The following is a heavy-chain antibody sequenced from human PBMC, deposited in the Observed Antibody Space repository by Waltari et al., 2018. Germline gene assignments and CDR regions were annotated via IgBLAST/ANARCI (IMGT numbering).Heavy chain of an antibody. D-gene: IGHD4-17*01. V-gene: IGHV1-18*01. J-gene: IGHJ4*02. CDR2: ISAYNGNT. CDR3: ARAALNYGDYGALDY. CDR1: GYTFTSYG. Sequence: QVQLVQSGAEVKKPGASVKVSCKASGYTFTSYGISWVRQAPGQGLEWMGWISAYNGNTNYAQKRQGRFTMTTDTSTSTAYMELRSLRSDDTAVYYCARAALNYGDYGALDYWGQGTLVTVSS.